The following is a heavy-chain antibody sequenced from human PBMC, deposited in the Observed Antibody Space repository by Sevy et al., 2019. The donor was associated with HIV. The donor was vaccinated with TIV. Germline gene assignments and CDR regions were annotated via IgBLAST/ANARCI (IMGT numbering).Heavy chain of an antibody. J-gene: IGHJ5*02. CDR3: ARVRLIGGFDP. CDR1: GFTFSSYE. CDR2: ISSSGSTI. V-gene: IGHV3-48*03. D-gene: IGHD3-10*01. Sequence: GGSLRLSCAASGFTFSSYEMNWVRQAPGKGLEWLSYISSSGSTIYYAYSVKGRFTISRDNAKNSLYLQMNSLRAEDTAVYYCARVRLIGGFDPWGQRTLVTVSS.